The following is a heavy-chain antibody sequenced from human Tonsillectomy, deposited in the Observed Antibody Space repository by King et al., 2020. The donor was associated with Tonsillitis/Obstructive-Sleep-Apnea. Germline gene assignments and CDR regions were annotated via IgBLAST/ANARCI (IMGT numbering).Heavy chain of an antibody. Sequence: VQLVESGAEVKKPGESLKISCKGSGYSFTSYWIGWVRQMPGKGLEWMGIIYPGDSDTRYSPSFQGQVTISADKSISTAYLQWSSLKASDTAMYYCARVCRFLGYDFWSPCTQADNWFDPWGQGTLVTVSS. D-gene: IGHD3-3*01. V-gene: IGHV5-51*01. J-gene: IGHJ5*02. CDR3: ARVCRFLGYDFWSPCTQADNWFDP. CDR1: GYSFTSYW. CDR2: IYPGDSDT.